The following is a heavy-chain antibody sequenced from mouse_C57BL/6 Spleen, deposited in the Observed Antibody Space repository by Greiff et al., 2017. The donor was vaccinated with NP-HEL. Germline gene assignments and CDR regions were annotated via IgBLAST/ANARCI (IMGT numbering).Heavy chain of an antibody. Sequence: LVKPGASVKLSCKASGYTFTEYTIHWVKQRSGQGLEWIGWFYPGSGSIKYNEKFKDKATLTADKSSSTVYMELSRLTSEDSAVYFCARHEGYSNYADYFDYWGQGTTLTVSS. CDR3: ARHEGYSNYADYFDY. CDR2: FYPGSGSI. D-gene: IGHD2-5*01. V-gene: IGHV1-62-2*01. CDR1: GYTFTEYT. J-gene: IGHJ2*01.